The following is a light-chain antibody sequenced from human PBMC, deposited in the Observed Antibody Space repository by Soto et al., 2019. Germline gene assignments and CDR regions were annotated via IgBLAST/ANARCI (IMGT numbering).Light chain of an antibody. Sequence: QSVLTQPPSVSGAPGQRVTISCTGGSSNLGADYDVHWYQQLPGTAPKLLIYGNSNRPSGVPDRFSGSKSGTSASLAITGLQAEDEADYYCQSYDSSLSGYVVFGGGTKLTVL. CDR1: SSNLGADYD. V-gene: IGLV1-40*01. CDR2: GNS. CDR3: QSYDSSLSGYVV. J-gene: IGLJ2*01.